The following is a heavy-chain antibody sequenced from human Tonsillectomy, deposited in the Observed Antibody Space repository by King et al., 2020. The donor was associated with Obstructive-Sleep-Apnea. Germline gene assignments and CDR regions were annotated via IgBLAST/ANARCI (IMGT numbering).Heavy chain of an antibody. CDR2: ISGSTGRT. Sequence: VQLVESGGGLVQPGGSLRLSCTASGFTFATYAMNWVRQAPGKGLEWVSVISGSTGRTFYADSVKGRFTISRDNSKNTLYLQMNSLRAEDSAVYSCARGINRADYVRGAFDYWGQGSLVTVSS. J-gene: IGHJ4*02. V-gene: IGHV3-23*04. CDR3: ARGINRADYVRGAFDY. D-gene: IGHD4-17*01. CDR1: GFTFATYA.